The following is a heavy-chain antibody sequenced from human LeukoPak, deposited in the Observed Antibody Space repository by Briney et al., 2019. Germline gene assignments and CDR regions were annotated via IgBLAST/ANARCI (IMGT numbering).Heavy chain of an antibody. Sequence: PGGSLRLSCAASGFTFSSYAVSWVRQAPGKGLEWVSGISGNGGSTYYVDSVKGRFNSSRDNSKNPLDLQMNSLRAEGASVYYCAKLAVTMIVVVDERFDYWGQGTLVTVSS. D-gene: IGHD3-22*01. J-gene: IGHJ4*02. CDR1: GFTFSSYA. CDR2: ISGNGGST. V-gene: IGHV3-23*01. CDR3: AKLAVTMIVVVDERFDY.